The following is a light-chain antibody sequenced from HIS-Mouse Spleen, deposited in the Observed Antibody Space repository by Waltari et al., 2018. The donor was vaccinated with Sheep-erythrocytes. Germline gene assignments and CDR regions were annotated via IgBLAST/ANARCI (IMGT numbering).Light chain of an antibody. V-gene: IGLV1-44*01. CDR1: SPNIGSNT. J-gene: IGLJ1*01. CDR2: SNK. Sequence: QSVLTQPPSASGTPGQRVTIPCSGSSPNIGSNTVNWYQQLPGTAPKLLIYSNKQRPSGVPERFSGSKSGPSASLAISGLQSEDEADYYCAAWDDSLNGYVFGTGTKVTVL. CDR3: AAWDDSLNGYV.